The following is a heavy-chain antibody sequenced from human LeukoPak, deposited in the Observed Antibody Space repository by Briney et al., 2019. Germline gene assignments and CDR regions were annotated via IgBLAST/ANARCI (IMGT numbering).Heavy chain of an antibody. J-gene: IGHJ4*02. CDR2: IWYDGSNK. CDR1: GFTFSSYG. CDR3: AKGGYDILTGYYQYYFDY. Sequence: GGSLRLSCAASGFTFSSYGMHWVRQAPGKGLEWVAVIWYDGSNKYYADSVKGRFTISRDNSKNTLYLQMNSLRAEDTAVYYCAKGGYDILTGYYQYYFDYWGQGTLVTVSS. V-gene: IGHV3-30*02. D-gene: IGHD3-9*01.